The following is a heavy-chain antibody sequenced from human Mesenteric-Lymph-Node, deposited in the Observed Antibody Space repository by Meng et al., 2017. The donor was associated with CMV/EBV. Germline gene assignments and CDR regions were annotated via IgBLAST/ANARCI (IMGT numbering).Heavy chain of an antibody. CDR3: SRGEYQLTNYYYHGMDV. Sequence: GESLKISCAACGFTFSSYDMHWVRQAPGKGLEWVAFIWYDGSNKYYVDSVKGRFTISRDNSKNTMYLQLNSLRAEDTAVYYCSRGEYQLTNYYYHGMDVWGQGTTVTVSS. J-gene: IGHJ6*02. D-gene: IGHD2-2*01. CDR2: IWYDGSNK. CDR1: GFTFSSYD. V-gene: IGHV3-33*08.